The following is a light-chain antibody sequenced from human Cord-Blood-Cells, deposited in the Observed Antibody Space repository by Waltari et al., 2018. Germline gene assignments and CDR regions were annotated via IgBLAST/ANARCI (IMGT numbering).Light chain of an antibody. CDR1: SSDVGSYNL. CDR3: CSYAGSSTWV. J-gene: IGLJ3*02. V-gene: IGLV2-23*01. Sequence: QSALNQPASVSGSPGQSITISCTGTSSDVGSYNLVSWYQQHPGKAPKLVIYEGSKRPSGVSNVFSGSKSGNTASLTISGLQAEDEADYYCCSYAGSSTWVFGGGTKLTVL. CDR2: EGS.